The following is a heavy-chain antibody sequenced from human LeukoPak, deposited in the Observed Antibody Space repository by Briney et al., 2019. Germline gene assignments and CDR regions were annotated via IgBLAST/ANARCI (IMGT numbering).Heavy chain of an antibody. V-gene: IGHV4-59*08. Sequence: SETLSLTCTVSGGSISSYYWSWIRQPPGKGLEWIGYIYYTGSTKYNASLKSRATISVDTSKNQFSLKVSSVTAADTAVYYCARLRPSIGAAGTFDYWGQGTLVTVSS. CDR3: ARLRPSIGAAGTFDY. D-gene: IGHD6-13*01. CDR2: IYYTGST. J-gene: IGHJ4*02. CDR1: GGSISSYY.